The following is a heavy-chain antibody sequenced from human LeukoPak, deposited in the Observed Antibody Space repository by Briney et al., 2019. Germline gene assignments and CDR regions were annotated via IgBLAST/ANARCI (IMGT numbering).Heavy chain of an antibody. V-gene: IGHV4-4*07. CDR3: ATSVAGKYYYYYYMDV. CDR1: GGSISSYY. D-gene: IGHD6-19*01. Sequence: SETLSLTCTVSGGSISSYYWSWIRQPAGKGLEWIGRIYTSGSTNYNPSLKSRVTMSVDTSKNQFSLKLSSVTAADTAVYYCATSVAGKYYYYYYMDVWGKGTTATVSS. CDR2: IYTSGST. J-gene: IGHJ6*03.